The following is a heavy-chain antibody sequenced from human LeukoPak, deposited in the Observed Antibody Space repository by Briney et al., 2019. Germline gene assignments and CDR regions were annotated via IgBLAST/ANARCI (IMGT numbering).Heavy chain of an antibody. Sequence: PGGSLRLSCAASGFTFSSYAMSWVRRAPGKGLEWVSVISGSGGSTYYADSVKGRFTISRDNSKNTLYLQMNSLGAEDTAVYYCAKTDIVVRPAPYYFDYWGQGTLVTVSS. D-gene: IGHD2-2*01. V-gene: IGHV3-23*01. CDR1: GFTFSSYA. CDR3: AKTDIVVRPAPYYFDY. J-gene: IGHJ4*02. CDR2: ISGSGGST.